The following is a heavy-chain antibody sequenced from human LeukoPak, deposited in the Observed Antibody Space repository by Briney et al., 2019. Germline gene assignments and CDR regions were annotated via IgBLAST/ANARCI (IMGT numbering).Heavy chain of an antibody. CDR2: FDPEDGEI. V-gene: IGHV1-24*01. CDR3: ATPYYGSGSYYPFDY. Sequence: ASVKVSCKVSGYTLTELSMHWVRQAPGEGLEWMGGFDPEDGEIIYAQKFQGRVTMTEDTSTDTAYMELSSLRSEDTAVYCCATPYYGSGSYYPFDYWGQGTLVTVSS. D-gene: IGHD3-10*01. CDR1: GYTLTELS. J-gene: IGHJ4*02.